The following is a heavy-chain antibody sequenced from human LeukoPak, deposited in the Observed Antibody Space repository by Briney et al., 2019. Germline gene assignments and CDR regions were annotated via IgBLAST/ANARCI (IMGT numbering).Heavy chain of an antibody. CDR3: ARGRPVLQLLWGAFDI. J-gene: IGHJ3*02. D-gene: IGHD1-7*01. V-gene: IGHV3-21*01. Sequence: PGGSLRLSCAASGFTFSSYGMSWVRQAPGKGLEWVSSISSSSSYIYYVDSVKGRFTISRDNAKNSLYLQMNSLRAEDTAVYYCARGRPVLQLLWGAFDIWGQGTMVTVSS. CDR1: GFTFSSYG. CDR2: ISSSSSYI.